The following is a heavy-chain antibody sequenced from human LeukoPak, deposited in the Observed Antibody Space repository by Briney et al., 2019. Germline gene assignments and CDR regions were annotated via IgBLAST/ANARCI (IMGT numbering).Heavy chain of an antibody. CDR3: AKKRETIAARPIDY. D-gene: IGHD6-6*01. J-gene: IGHJ4*02. CDR2: ISGSGGST. Sequence: GGSLRLSCAASGFTFSSYAMSWVRQAPGEGLEWVSAISGSGGSTYYADSVKGRFTISRDNSKNNLQLQLNSLRADDTAVYYCAKKRETIAARPIDYWGQGTLVTVSS. CDR1: GFTFSSYA. V-gene: IGHV3-23*01.